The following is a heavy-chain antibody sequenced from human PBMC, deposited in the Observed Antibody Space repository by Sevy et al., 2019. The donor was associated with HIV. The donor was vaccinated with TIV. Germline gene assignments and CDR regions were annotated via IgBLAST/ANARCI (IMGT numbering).Heavy chain of an antibody. V-gene: IGHV4-39*01. D-gene: IGHD3-10*01. Sequence: SETLSLTCTVSGGSISSSSYYWGWIRQPPGKGLEWIGSIYYSGSTYYNPSLKSRVTISVDTSKNQFSLKLSSVTDADTAVYYCARLPNYGSGSYYNGHYYYGMDVWGQGTTVTVSS. CDR3: ARLPNYGSGSYYNGHYYYGMDV. J-gene: IGHJ6*02. CDR1: GGSISSSSYY. CDR2: IYYSGST.